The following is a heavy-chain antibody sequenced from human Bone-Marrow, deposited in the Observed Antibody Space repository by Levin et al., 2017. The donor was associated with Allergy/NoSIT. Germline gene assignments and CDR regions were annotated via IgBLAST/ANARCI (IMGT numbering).Heavy chain of an antibody. V-gene: IGHV4-31*03. J-gene: IGHJ4*02. CDR2: IYYSGNT. Sequence: PSETLSLTCSLSGGSISTGGFHWSWVRQRPGKGLEWIGYIYYSGNTYYNPSLQSRLSISIDTSKNQFSLRLTSVTAADTAVYDCAREDGYVFDYWGQGTLVTVSS. D-gene: IGHD5-24*01. CDR1: GGSISTGGFH. CDR3: AREDGYVFDY.